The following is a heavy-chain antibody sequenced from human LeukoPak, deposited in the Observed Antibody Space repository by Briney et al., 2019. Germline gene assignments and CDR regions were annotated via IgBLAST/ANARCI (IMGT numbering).Heavy chain of an antibody. CDR2: IKSKNDGRAT. V-gene: IGHV3-15*01. D-gene: IGHD5-18*01. CDR1: GFTFSNAW. Sequence: GGSLRLSCAASGFTFSNAWMSWVRQAPGKGREWVGRIKSKNDGRATDYAAPVKGRFTISRDDSKNTLYLQMNSLKIEDTAVYYCTRFVDTTMGDGYWGQGTLVTVSS. CDR3: TRFVDTTMGDGY. J-gene: IGHJ4*02.